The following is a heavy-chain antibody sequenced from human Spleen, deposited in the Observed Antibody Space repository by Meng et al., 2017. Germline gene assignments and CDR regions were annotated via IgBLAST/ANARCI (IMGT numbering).Heavy chain of an antibody. Sequence: GESLKISCAASGFTFSNAWMTWVRQAPGKGLEWIGRMKSNVGGGTVDYAADGKGRFFNTRYESDNTFYMQRNSLQNEDTEVYYGTGDVDYWGHGTLVTVSS. J-gene: IGHJ4*01. CDR2: MKSNVGGGTV. CDR1: GFTFSNAW. V-gene: IGHV3-15*01. CDR3: TGDVDY.